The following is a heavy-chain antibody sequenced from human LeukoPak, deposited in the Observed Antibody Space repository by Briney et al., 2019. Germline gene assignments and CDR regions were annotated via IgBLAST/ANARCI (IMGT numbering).Heavy chain of an antibody. D-gene: IGHD6-13*01. V-gene: IGHV5-10-1*01. Sequence: GESLKISCKGSGYSSTSYWISWVRQMPGKGLEWMGRIDPSDSYTNYSPSFQGHVTISADKSISTAYLQWSSLKASDTAMYYCASSHLSSSRPDYWGQGTLVTVSS. CDR1: GYSSTSYW. J-gene: IGHJ4*02. CDR2: IDPSDSYT. CDR3: ASSHLSSSRPDY.